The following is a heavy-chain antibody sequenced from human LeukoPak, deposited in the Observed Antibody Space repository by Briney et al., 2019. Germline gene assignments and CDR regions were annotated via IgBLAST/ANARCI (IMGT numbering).Heavy chain of an antibody. V-gene: IGHV1-2*02. J-gene: IGHJ5*01. CDR3: ARGIARDGYNWENWFDT. CDR1: GYTFTGYY. CDR2: INPNSGGT. Sequence: ASVKVSCKASGYTFTGYYMHWVRQAPGQGLEWMGWINPNSGGTNYAQKFQGRVTMTRDTSISTAYMELSRLRSDDTAVYYCARGIARDGYNWENWFDTWGQGTLVTVSS. D-gene: IGHD5-24*01.